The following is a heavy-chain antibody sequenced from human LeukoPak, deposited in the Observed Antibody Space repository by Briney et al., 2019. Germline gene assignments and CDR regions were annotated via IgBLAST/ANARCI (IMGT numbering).Heavy chain of an antibody. CDR2: MNPNSGNT. CDR1: GYTFTSYD. V-gene: IGHV1-8*01. CDR3: ARGRITMVRGVIKWWFDP. J-gene: IGHJ5*02. D-gene: IGHD3-10*01. Sequence: ASVKVSCKASGYTFTSYDINWVRQATGQGLEWMGWMNPNSGNTGYAQKFQGRVTMTRNTSISTAYMELSSLRSEDTAVYYCARGRITMVRGVIKWWFDPWGQGTLVTVSS.